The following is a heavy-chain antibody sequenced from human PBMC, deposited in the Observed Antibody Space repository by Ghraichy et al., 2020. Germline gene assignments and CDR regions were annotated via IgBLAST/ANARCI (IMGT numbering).Heavy chain of an antibody. Sequence: SQTLSLTCAVYGGSFSGYYWSWIRQPPGKGLEWIGEINHSGSTNYNPSLKSRVTISVDTSKNQFSLKLSSVTAADTAVYYCARGRAPVVPAANDGMDVWGQGTTGTVSS. D-gene: IGHD2-2*01. V-gene: IGHV4-34*01. CDR2: INHSGST. J-gene: IGHJ6*02. CDR1: GGSFSGYY. CDR3: ARGRAPVVPAANDGMDV.